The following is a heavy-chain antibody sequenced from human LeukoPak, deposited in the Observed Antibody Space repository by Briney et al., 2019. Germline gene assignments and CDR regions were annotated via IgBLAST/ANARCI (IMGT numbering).Heavy chain of an antibody. CDR2: IYYSGST. CDR3: ARRLAVYGGNSGVYFDY. Sequence: SETLSLTCTVSGGSISSYYWSWIRQPPGKGLDWIGYIYYSGSTNYNPSLKSRVTISVDTSKTQFSLKLSSVTAADTAVYYCARRLAVYGGNSGVYFDYCGQGTLVTVSS. CDR1: GGSISSYY. J-gene: IGHJ4*02. D-gene: IGHD4-23*01. V-gene: IGHV4-59*01.